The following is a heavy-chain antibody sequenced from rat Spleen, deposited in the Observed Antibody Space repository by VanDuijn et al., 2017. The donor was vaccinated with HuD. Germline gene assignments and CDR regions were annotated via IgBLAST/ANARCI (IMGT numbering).Heavy chain of an antibody. CDR1: GFSLTSYH. Sequence: QVQLKESGPGLVQPSQTLSLACTVSGFSLTSYHVHWIRQPSGKGLEWMGVIWTGGRTEYNSSLKSRLSISRDTSESQVFLKMNSLQTEDTATYYCARDRGYNPFDYWGQGIMVTVSS. CDR3: ARDRGYNPFDY. V-gene: IGHV2-30*01. CDR2: IWTGGRT. J-gene: IGHJ2*01. D-gene: IGHD4-1*01.